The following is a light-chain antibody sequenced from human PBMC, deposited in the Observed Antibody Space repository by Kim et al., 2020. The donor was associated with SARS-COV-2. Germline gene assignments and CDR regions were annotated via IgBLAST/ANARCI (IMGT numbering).Light chain of an antibody. J-gene: IGKJ5*01. CDR1: QSVSSN. V-gene: IGKV3-15*01. CDR2: DAS. Sequence: SVYRGERATISWRASQSVSSNLAWYQQKPGQAPRLLIYDASTRATGIPATFSGSGSGTEFTLTISSLQSEDFAVYYCQQYNTLITFGQGTRLEIK. CDR3: QQYNTLIT.